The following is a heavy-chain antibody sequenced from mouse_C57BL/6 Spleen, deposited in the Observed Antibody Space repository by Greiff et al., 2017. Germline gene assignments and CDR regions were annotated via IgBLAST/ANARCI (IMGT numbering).Heavy chain of an antibody. Sequence: VQLQQSGAELVRPGTSVKLSCKASGYTFTSYCMHWVKQRPGQGLEWIGVIDPSDSYTNYNQKFKGKATLTVDTSSSTAYMQLSSLTSEDSAVYCCARDGTTVVARDWRQGTTLTVSS. CDR2: IDPSDSYT. V-gene: IGHV1-59*01. CDR3: ARDGTTVVARD. D-gene: IGHD1-1*01. J-gene: IGHJ2*01. CDR1: GYTFTSYC.